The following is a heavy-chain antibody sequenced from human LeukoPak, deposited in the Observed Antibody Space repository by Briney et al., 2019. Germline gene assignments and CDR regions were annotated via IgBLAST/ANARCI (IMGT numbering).Heavy chain of an antibody. V-gene: IGHV3-11*04. CDR3: AKDADDDFWSDSLGSYFDY. Sequence: GGSLRLSCAASGFTFSDYYMSWIRQAPGKGLEWVSYISSSGSTIYYADSVKGRFTISRDNSKNTLYLQMNSLRAGDTAVYYCAKDADDDFWSDSLGSYFDYWGQGTLVTVSS. J-gene: IGHJ4*02. D-gene: IGHD3-3*01. CDR2: ISSSGSTI. CDR1: GFTFSDYY.